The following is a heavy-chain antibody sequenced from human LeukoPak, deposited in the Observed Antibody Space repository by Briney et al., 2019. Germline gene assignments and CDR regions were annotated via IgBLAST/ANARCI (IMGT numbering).Heavy chain of an antibody. V-gene: IGHV4-4*07. CDR2: LYPGVSTN. J-gene: IGHJ6*03. Sequence: SETLSLTCTVSGGPIYSYYWSWIRQTAGKGLEWIGRLYPGVSTNNYTPSLKSRVSMSVDTSKNQFALKLSAVTAADTAVYYCARLKFYDSTGYSPGHYMDVWGKGTTVTVSS. D-gene: IGHD3-22*01. CDR3: ARLKFYDSTGYSPGHYMDV. CDR1: GGPIYSYY.